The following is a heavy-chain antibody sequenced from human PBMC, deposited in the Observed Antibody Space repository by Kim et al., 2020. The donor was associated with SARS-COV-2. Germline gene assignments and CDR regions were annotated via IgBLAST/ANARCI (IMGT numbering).Heavy chain of an antibody. V-gene: IGHV3-30-3*01. CDR2: ISYDGSNK. Sequence: GGSLRLSCAASGFTFSSYAMHWVRQAPGKGLEWVAVISYDGSNKYYADSVKGRFTISRDNSKNTLYLQMNSLRAEDTAVYYCAREGEGGYYYPYFDYWGQGTLVTVSS. CDR3: AREGEGGYYYPYFDY. J-gene: IGHJ4*02. CDR1: GFTFSSYA. D-gene: IGHD3-22*01.